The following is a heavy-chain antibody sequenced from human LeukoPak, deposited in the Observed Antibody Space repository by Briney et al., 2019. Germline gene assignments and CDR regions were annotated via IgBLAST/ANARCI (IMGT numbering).Heavy chain of an antibody. J-gene: IGHJ6*02. CDR1: GFTFSNYW. CDR2: IKQDGNEK. V-gene: IGHV3-7*01. Sequence: GGSLRPSCAASGFTFSNYWMSWVRQAPGKGLEWVANIKQDGNEKYCVGSVEGRCTISRDNAKKSLHLEMNSLRVEDTAVYYCARVECSSTSCYYYYYYGMDVWGQGTTVTVSS. D-gene: IGHD2-2*01. CDR3: ARVECSSTSCYYYYYYGMDV.